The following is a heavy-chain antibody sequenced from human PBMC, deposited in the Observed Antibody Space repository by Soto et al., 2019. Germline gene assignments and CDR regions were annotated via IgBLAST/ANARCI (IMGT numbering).Heavy chain of an antibody. CDR3: ATGSHDIVGARTYYGMDV. J-gene: IGHJ6*02. CDR2: INPSGGST. V-gene: IGHV1-46*01. D-gene: IGHD2-15*01. Sequence: ASVKVSCKASGYTFTSYYMLWVRQAPGQGLEWMGIINPSGGSTSYAQKFQGRVTMTRDTSTSTVYMELSSLRSEDTAVYYCATGSHDIVGARTYYGMDVWGQGTTVTVSS. CDR1: GYTFTSYY.